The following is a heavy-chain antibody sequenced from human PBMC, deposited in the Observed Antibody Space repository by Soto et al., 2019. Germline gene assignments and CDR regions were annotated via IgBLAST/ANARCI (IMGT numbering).Heavy chain of an antibody. CDR2: INHSGST. Sequence: PSETLSLTCAVYGGSFSGYYWSWIRPPPGKGLEWIGEINHSGSTNYNPSLKSRVTISVDTSKNQFSLKLSSVTAADTAVYYCARAKYYDFWSGYRYYFDYWGQGTLVTVSS. J-gene: IGHJ4*02. V-gene: IGHV4-34*01. CDR3: ARAKYYDFWSGYRYYFDY. CDR1: GGSFSGYY. D-gene: IGHD3-3*01.